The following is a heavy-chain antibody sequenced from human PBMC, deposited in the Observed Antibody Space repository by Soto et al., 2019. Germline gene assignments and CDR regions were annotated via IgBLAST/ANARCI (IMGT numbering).Heavy chain of an antibody. D-gene: IGHD1-26*01. CDR2: ISGSGGST. Sequence: EVQLLESGGGLVQPGGSLRLSCAASGFTFSSYAMSWVRQAPGKGLEWVSAISGSGGSTYYADSVKGRFTISRDNSKNTLYLQMNSLRAEDTAVYYCARIGRSYYDYFDYWGQGTLVTVSS. CDR1: GFTFSSYA. J-gene: IGHJ4*02. V-gene: IGHV3-23*01. CDR3: ARIGRSYYDYFDY.